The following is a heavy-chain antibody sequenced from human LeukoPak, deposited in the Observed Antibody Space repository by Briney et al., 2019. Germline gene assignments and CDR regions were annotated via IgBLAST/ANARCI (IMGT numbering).Heavy chain of an antibody. CDR1: GGSVNNYF. V-gene: IGHV4-59*08. J-gene: IGHJ6*02. CDR2: ILHNGTT. CDR3: ARFGDIYFYRMDV. D-gene: IGHD3-9*01. Sequence: PSETLSLTCTVSGGSVNNYFWSWIRQPTGKTPEWIGYILHNGTTNFNPSLKSRAVMSLDKSKNQISLRLSSVTAADTAVYYCARFGDIYFYRMDVWGQGTTVTVS.